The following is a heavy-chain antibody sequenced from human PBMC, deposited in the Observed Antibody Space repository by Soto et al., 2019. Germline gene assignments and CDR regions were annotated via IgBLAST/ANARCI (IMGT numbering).Heavy chain of an antibody. V-gene: IGHV1-2*02. J-gene: IGHJ3*02. CDR1: GYPVTAYY. CDR2: INPATGAA. D-gene: IGHD3-3*01. Sequence: QLHLVQSGAVVKKPGASVTVSCSASGYPVTAYYMHWVRQAPGRGLEWMGGINPATGAAKYTQTFQGRVTMTRDASTSPVFMELSGLTSEDTAVFYCESGGGVGVAGSAAFDMWGQGTLVTVSS. CDR3: ESGGGVGVAGSAAFDM.